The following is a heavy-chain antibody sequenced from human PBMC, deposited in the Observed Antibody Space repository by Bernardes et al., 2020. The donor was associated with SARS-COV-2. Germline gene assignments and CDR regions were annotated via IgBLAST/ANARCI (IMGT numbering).Heavy chain of an antibody. CDR1: GYSFSSYG. J-gene: IGHJ4*02. CDR3: ARESTPGLRAIGY. CDR2: ISAYNGNI. Sequence: ASVKVCWEASGYSFSSYGIIWVRQAPGQGLEWMGWISAYNGNIEYAQKFQGRVTMTTDTSANTGYMDLRSLRSDDTAVYYCARESTPGLRAIGYWGQGTLVTVSS. D-gene: IGHD3-16*01. V-gene: IGHV1-18*01.